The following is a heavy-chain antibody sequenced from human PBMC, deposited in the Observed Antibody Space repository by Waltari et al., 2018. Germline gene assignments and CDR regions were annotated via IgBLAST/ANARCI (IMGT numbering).Heavy chain of an antibody. D-gene: IGHD5-18*01. J-gene: IGHJ6*02. CDR2: INTNTGNP. V-gene: IGHV7-4-1*02. CDR3: ASPSDTAMGLGGMDV. Sequence: QVQLVQSGSELKKPGASVRVSCKASGYTFISDVMNWMRQAPGQGLEWMGWINTNTGNPTYAQGFTGRFVFSLDTSVSTAYLQISSLKAEDTAVYYCASPSDTAMGLGGMDVWGQGTTVTVSS. CDR1: GYTFISDV.